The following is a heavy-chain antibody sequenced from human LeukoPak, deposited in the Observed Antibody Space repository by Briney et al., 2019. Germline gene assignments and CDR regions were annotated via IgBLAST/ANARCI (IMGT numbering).Heavy chain of an antibody. CDR1: GYTFTSYA. D-gene: IGHD2-21*01. CDR3: ARGDLAPYYYYGMDV. Sequence: SVKVSCKASGYTFTSYAISWVRQAPGQGLEWMGGIIPIFGTANYAQKFQGRVTITADESTSTAYMELSSLRSEDTAVYYCARGDLAPYYYYGMDVWGQGTTVTVSS. V-gene: IGHV1-69*13. J-gene: IGHJ6*02. CDR2: IIPIFGTA.